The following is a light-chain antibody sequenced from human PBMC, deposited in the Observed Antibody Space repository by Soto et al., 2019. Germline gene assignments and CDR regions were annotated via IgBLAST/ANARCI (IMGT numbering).Light chain of an antibody. Sequence: DIQMTQSPSTLSASVGDRVTITCRASQSISDSLAWYQQKPGKAPKLLMYEESNLKSGVPSRFSGSGTGTEYTLTISSLQPEDFASYYCEQYNGYWTFGQGTKVEIK. J-gene: IGKJ1*01. CDR2: EES. CDR3: EQYNGYWT. CDR1: QSISDS. V-gene: IGKV1-5*03.